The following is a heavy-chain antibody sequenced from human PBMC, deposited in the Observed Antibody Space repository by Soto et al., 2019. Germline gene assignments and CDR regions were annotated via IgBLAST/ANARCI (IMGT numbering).Heavy chain of an antibody. J-gene: IGHJ4*02. CDR1: GFTFSSYS. CDR2: ISSSSSYI. D-gene: IGHD3-10*01. Sequence: PGGSLRLSCAASGFTFSSYSMNWVRQAPGKGLEWVSSISSSSSYIYYADSVKGRFTISRDNAKNSLYLQMNSSVTAADTAVYYCARVAYYYGSGSYYSADYWXQXTLVTVPQ. CDR3: ARVAYYYGSGSYYSADY. V-gene: IGHV3-21*01.